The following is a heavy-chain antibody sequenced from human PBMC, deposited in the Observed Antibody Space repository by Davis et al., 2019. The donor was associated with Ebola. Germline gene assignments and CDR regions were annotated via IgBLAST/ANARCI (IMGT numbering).Heavy chain of an antibody. Sequence: SVKVSCKASGGTFSSYAISWVRQAPGQGLEWMGGIIPIFGTANYAQKFQGRVTITADESTSTAYMELSSLRSEDTAVYYCATPSEMVAAPYYYYGMDVWGQGTTVTVSS. CDR1: GGTFSSYA. CDR2: IIPIFGTA. CDR3: ATPSEMVAAPYYYYGMDV. J-gene: IGHJ6*02. V-gene: IGHV1-69*13. D-gene: IGHD2-15*01.